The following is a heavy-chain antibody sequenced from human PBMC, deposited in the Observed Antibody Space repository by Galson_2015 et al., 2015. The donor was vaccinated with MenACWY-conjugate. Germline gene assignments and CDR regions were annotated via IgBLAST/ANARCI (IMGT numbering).Heavy chain of an antibody. V-gene: IGHV3-23*01. CDR3: AKEKPTTTAFDL. CDR1: GFTFRSYA. CDR2: ISDNGDRT. Sequence: SLRLSCAASGFTFRSYAMGWVRQAPGKGLEWVSIISDNGDRTYYTDSVKGRFTISRDNSENTLYLQMNSLRVEDTAVYYCAKEKPTTTAFDLWGQGTMVTVSS. D-gene: IGHD4-11*01. J-gene: IGHJ3*01.